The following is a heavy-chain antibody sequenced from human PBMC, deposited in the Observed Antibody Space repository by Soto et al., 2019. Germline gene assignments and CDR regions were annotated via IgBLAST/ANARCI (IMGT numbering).Heavy chain of an antibody. CDR2: IKQDGSEK. CDR3: ARVYPGSGWPYHYYGMDV. CDR1: GFTFSSYW. Sequence: EVQLVESGGGLVQPGGSLRLSCVASGFTFSSYWMSWVRQAPGKGLEWVANIKQDGSEKYYVDSVKDRFTISRDNAKNSLYLQMNSLRVEDSAVYYCARVYPGSGWPYHYYGMDVWGQGTTVTVSS. V-gene: IGHV3-7*01. J-gene: IGHJ6*02. D-gene: IGHD6-19*01.